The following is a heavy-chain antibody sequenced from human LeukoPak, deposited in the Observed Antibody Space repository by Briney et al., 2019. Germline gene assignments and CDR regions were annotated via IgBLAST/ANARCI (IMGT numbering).Heavy chain of an antibody. J-gene: IGHJ4*02. CDR2: INHSGST. V-gene: IGHV4-34*01. CDR3: ARGSSSSWY. D-gene: IGHD6-13*01. Sequence: SETLSLTCAVYGGSFSGYYWSWIRQPPGKGLEWIGEINHSGSTNYNPSLKSRVTISVDTSKNQFSLKLSSVTAADTAVYYCARGSSSSWYWGQGTLVTVST. CDR1: GGSFSGYY.